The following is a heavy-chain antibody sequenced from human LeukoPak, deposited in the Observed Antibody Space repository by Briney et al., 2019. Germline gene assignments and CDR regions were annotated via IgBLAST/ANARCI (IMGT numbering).Heavy chain of an antibody. CDR2: ISSSSSYI. CDR1: AFTISSYS. J-gene: IGHJ6*02. V-gene: IGHV3-21*01. D-gene: IGHD5-12*01. Sequence: PGGSLRLNCAASAFTISSYSMIWLRQAQGKGLEWISSISSSSSYIYYADSVKGRFTISRDNGTNSLYLRMHRLRAEDTSVYYCARDSYSGYDNAYYYYGMDVWGQGTTVTVSS. CDR3: ARDSYSGYDNAYYYYGMDV.